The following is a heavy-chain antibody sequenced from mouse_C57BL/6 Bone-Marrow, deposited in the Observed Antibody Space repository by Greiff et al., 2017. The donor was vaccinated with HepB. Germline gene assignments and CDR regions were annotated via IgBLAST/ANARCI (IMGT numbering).Heavy chain of an antibody. J-gene: IGHJ3*01. Sequence: EVKLVESGGGLVKPGGSLKLSCAASGFTFSSYAMSWVRQTPEKRLEWVATISDGGSYTYYPDNVKGRFTISRDNAKNNLYLQMSHLKSEDTAMYCCASLITTVVARSAYWGQGTLVTVSA. V-gene: IGHV5-4*03. CDR2: ISDGGSYT. CDR3: ASLITTVVARSAY. D-gene: IGHD1-1*01. CDR1: GFTFSSYA.